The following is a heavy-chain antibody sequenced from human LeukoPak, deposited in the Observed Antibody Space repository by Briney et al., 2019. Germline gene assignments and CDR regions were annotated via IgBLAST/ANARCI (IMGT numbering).Heavy chain of an antibody. D-gene: IGHD1-26*01. Sequence: GGSLRLSCAASGFTFSSYWMHWVRQAPGKGLVWVSRINSDGSSTSYADSVKGRFTISRGNAKNTLYLQMNSLRAEDTAVYYCARGGIVGALDFDYWGQGTLVTVSS. V-gene: IGHV3-74*01. CDR1: GFTFSSYW. CDR2: INSDGSST. CDR3: ARGGIVGALDFDY. J-gene: IGHJ4*02.